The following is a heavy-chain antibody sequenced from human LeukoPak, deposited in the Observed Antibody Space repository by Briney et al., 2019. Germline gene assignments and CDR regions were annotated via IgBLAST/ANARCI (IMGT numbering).Heavy chain of an antibody. V-gene: IGHV3-23*01. Sequence: GVSLRLSCAASGFSFSSHAMSWVRQAPGMGLEWVSGISVRGDNTYFADSVKGRFTISRDNSKPTLYLQINSLRADDTAVYYCTSAGNWGQGNLVTVSS. CDR2: ISVRGDNT. J-gene: IGHJ4*02. CDR1: GFSFSSHA. CDR3: TSAGN.